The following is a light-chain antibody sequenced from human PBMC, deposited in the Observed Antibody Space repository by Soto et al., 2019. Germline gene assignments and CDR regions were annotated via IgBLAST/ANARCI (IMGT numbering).Light chain of an antibody. CDR3: QQSYSTPPNT. CDR1: QSISSY. CDR2: AAS. J-gene: IGKJ2*01. Sequence: DIQMTQSPSSLSASVGDRVTITCRASQSISSYLNWYQQKPGKAPKLLIYAASSFQSGVPSRFSGSGSVRDFTLTISILQPEDFATYYCQQSYSTPPNTFGQGTKLEIK. V-gene: IGKV1-39*01.